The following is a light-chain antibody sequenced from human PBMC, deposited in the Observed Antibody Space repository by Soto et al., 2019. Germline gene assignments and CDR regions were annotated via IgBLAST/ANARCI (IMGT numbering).Light chain of an antibody. CDR2: GAS. CDR3: LQYNNWPYT. CDR1: QSVSSN. Sequence: EIVMTQSPATLSVSPGERATLSCRASQSVSSNLAWYQQKPGQAPRLLIYGASTRATGIPARFSGSGSGTEFTLTISSLQSEDFAVYYCLQYNNWPYTFGQGTQLEIK. J-gene: IGKJ2*01. V-gene: IGKV3-15*01.